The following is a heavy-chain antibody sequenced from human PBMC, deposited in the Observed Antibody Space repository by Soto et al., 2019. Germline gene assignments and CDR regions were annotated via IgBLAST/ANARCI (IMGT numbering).Heavy chain of an antibody. CDR3: ARDDVLCDGGRCYGVPLDV. V-gene: IGHV3-7*01. CDR1: GFTFSSYA. J-gene: IGHJ6*04. CDR2: IKQDGSQT. Sequence: GGSLRLSCAASGFTFSSYAMSWVRQAPGKGLEWVATIKQDGSQTHYMDSVRGRFTISRDNAKNSLSLQMNSLRAEDTAVYYCARDDVLCDGGRCYGVPLDVWGKGTTVTVSS. D-gene: IGHD2-15*01.